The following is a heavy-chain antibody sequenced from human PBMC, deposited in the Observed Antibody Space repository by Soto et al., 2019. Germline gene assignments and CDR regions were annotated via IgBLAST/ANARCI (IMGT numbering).Heavy chain of an antibody. J-gene: IGHJ4*02. CDR1: GFTFSSYS. CDR3: AKKVNSGPGSQYFDY. CDR2: FRTGGDDGTT. V-gene: IGHV3-23*01. Sequence: GGSMRLSCAASGFTFSSYSMSWVRQAPGKGLEWVSGFRTGGDDGTTYYADSVKGRFTISRDNSKNTLFLQMNSLRAEDTAIYYCAKKVNSGPGSQYFDYWGQGTLVTVSS. D-gene: IGHD3-10*01.